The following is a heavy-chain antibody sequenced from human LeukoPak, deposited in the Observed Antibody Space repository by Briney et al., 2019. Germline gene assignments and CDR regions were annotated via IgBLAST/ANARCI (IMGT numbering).Heavy chain of an antibody. CDR2: INAGNGNT. CDR3: ARDQGWLRSYFDY. Sequence: ASVKVSCKASGYTFTSYAMRWVRQAPGQRLEWMGWINAGNGNTKYSQKFQGRVTITRDTSASTAYMELSSLRSEDTAVYYCARDQGWLRSYFDYWGQGTLVTVSS. CDR1: GYTFTSYA. J-gene: IGHJ4*02. V-gene: IGHV1-3*01. D-gene: IGHD5-12*01.